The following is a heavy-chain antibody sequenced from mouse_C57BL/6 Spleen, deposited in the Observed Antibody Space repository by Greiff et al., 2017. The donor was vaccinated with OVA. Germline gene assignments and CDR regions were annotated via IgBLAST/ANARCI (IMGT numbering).Heavy chain of an antibody. Sequence: QVHVKQSGAELVKPGASVKMSCKASGYTFTTYPIEWMKQNHGKSLEWIGNFHPYNDDTKYNEKFKGKATLTVEKSSSTVYLELSRLTSDDSAVYYCARSTRGLGAMDYWGQGTSVTVSS. CDR3: ARSTRGLGAMDY. J-gene: IGHJ4*01. CDR2: FHPYNDDT. CDR1: GYTFTTYP. D-gene: IGHD3-3*01. V-gene: IGHV1-47*01.